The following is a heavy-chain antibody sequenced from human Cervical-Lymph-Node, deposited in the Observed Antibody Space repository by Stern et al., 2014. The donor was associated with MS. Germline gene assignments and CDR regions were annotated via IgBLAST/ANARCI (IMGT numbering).Heavy chain of an antibody. J-gene: IGHJ6*02. CDR3: ARSCSSINCRELYYGMDV. V-gene: IGHV3-7*01. D-gene: IGHD2-2*01. CDR2: MRQDGSEK. Sequence: VQLVESGGGLVQPGGSLRLSCAASGFTFSSFWMSWVRQAPGKGLEWVANMRQDGSEKYYVGSVKGRFTISRDNAKNSLYLQMNSLRAEDTAVYYCARSCSSINCRELYYGMDVWGQGTTVTVSS. CDR1: GFTFSSFW.